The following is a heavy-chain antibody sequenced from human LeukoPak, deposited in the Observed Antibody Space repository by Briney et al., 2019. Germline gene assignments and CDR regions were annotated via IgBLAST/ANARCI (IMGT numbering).Heavy chain of an antibody. D-gene: IGHD6-13*01. CDR2: IYYSGST. J-gene: IGHJ4*02. V-gene: IGHV4-59*01. CDR1: GGSIYSYY. Sequence: PSETLSLTCTVSGGSIYSYYWSWIRQPPGKGLEWIGYIYYSGSTNYNPSLKSRVAISVDTSKNQFSLKLSSVTAADTAVYYCARGQAPSSWYVPFDYWGQGTLVTVSS. CDR3: ARGQAPSSWYVPFDY.